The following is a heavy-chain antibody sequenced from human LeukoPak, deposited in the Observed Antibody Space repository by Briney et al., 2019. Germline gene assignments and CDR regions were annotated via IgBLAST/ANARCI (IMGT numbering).Heavy chain of an antibody. Sequence: ASVKVSCKASGYTFTGYYMHWVRQAPGQGLEWMGIINPSGGSTSYAQKFQGRVTMTRDTSTSTVYMELSSLRSEDTAVYYCARDYGDYAFGSRYFDYWGQGTLVTVSS. CDR2: INPSGGST. D-gene: IGHD4-17*01. CDR1: GYTFTGYY. CDR3: ARDYGDYAFGSRYFDY. V-gene: IGHV1-46*01. J-gene: IGHJ4*02.